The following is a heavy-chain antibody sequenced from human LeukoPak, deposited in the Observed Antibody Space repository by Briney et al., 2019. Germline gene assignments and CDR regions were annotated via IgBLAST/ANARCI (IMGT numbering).Heavy chain of an antibody. J-gene: IGHJ6*04. Sequence: PGGPLRLSCTASGLTFSSFAMSWVRQAPGKGPEWVSAMSGSGRSTYYADTVRGRFTASRDNSKNTLYLQMNSLRAEDTALYYCAKMKGATYHYYYAMDVWGKGTTVAVSS. V-gene: IGHV3-23*01. CDR1: GLTFSSFA. CDR2: MSGSGRST. CDR3: AKMKGATYHYYYAMDV. D-gene: IGHD5-24*01.